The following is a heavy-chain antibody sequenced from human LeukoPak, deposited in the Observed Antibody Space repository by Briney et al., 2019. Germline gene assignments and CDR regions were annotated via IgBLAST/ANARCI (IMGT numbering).Heavy chain of an antibody. D-gene: IGHD6-19*01. J-gene: IGHJ1*01. CDR1: GFIFDDYG. Sequence: GSLPLSCAASGFIFDDYGMSWVGQAPGKGMAWVSGINWNGGSTGYADSVKGLFTISRDNAKNSLYLQMSSLRAADTALYHCASIAVAGPEYFQHWGQGTLVTVYS. CDR2: INWNGGST. CDR3: ASIAVAGPEYFQH. V-gene: IGHV3-20*01.